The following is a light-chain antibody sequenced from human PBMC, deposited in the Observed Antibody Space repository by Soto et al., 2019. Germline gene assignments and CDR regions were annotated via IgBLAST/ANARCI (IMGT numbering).Light chain of an antibody. V-gene: IGKV3-11*01. CDR2: DAF. Sequence: EIVLTQSPATLSLSPGARATLSCRASQSVDSYLAWYQQKPGQAPRLVIFDAFNRATGIPARFSGSGSGTDFTLTISSLEPEDFAVYYCQQHSDRLTFGGGTRVEI. J-gene: IGKJ4*01. CDR3: QQHSDRLT. CDR1: QSVDSY.